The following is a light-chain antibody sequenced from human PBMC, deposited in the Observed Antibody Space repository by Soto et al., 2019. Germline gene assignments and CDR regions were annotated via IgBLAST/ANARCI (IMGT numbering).Light chain of an antibody. J-gene: IGKJ1*01. V-gene: IGKV3-15*01. Sequence: EIVMTQSPATLSVSPGERVTLSCRASQSISSNLAWYQQKPGQAPRLLIYGASTRATGIPASFSGSGSGTEFTLTISSLQSEDFAVYYCQQYNNWPRTFGQGTKVAIK. CDR2: GAS. CDR3: QQYNNWPRT. CDR1: QSISSN.